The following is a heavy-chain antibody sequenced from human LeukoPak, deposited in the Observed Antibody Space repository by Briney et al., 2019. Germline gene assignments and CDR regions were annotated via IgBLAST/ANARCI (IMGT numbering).Heavy chain of an antibody. CDR2: ISGSGGST. CDR3: ASHPVRRYYYYYMDV. D-gene: IGHD3-10*01. CDR1: GFTFSNYA. V-gene: IGHV3-23*01. Sequence: PGGSLRLSCAASGFTFSNYALSWVRQAPGKGLEWVSAISGSGGSTYYADSVKGRFTISRDNSKNTLYLQMNSLRAEDTAVYYCASHPVRRYYYYYMDVWGKGTTVTVSS. J-gene: IGHJ6*03.